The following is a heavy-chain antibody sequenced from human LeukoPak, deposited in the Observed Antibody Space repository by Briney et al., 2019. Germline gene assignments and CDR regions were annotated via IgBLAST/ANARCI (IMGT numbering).Heavy chain of an antibody. D-gene: IGHD5-18*01. J-gene: IGHJ3*02. CDR2: IYYSGST. CDR3: AREDVDTAMGPGGAFDI. CDR1: GGSISSGGYY. V-gene: IGHV4-31*03. Sequence: PSETLSLTCTVSGGSISSGGYYWSWIRQHPGKGLEWIGYIYYSGSTYYNPSLKSRVTISVDTSKNQFSLKLSSVTAADTAVYYCAREDVDTAMGPGGAFDIWGQGTMVTVSS.